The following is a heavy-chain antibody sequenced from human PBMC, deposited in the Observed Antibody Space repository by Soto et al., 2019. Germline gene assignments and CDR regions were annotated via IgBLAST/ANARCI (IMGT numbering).Heavy chain of an antibody. CDR2: ISGSGGRT. CDR3: AKDYYDSSGYYSGIGGY. Sequence: EVQLLESGGGLVQPGGSLRLSCAASGFTFSSYAMSWVRQAPGKGLEWVSAISGSGGRTYYADSVKGRFTISRDNSKNTLYLQMNSLRAEDTAVYYCAKDYYDSSGYYSGIGGYWGQGTLVTVSS. J-gene: IGHJ4*02. D-gene: IGHD3-22*01. CDR1: GFTFSSYA. V-gene: IGHV3-23*01.